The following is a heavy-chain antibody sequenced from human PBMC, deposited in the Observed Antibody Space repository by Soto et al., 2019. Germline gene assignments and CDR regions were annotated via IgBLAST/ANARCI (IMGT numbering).Heavy chain of an antibody. CDR1: GNTLSGLP. J-gene: IGHJ4*02. Sequence: ASVKVSCKVSGNTLSGLPMHWVRQAPGKGLEWMGWINPNSGGTNYAQKFQGRVTMTRDTSISTAYMELSRLRSDDTAVYYCARVNVVVVAATREYYFDYWGQGTLVTVSS. CDR3: ARVNVVVVAATREYYFDY. V-gene: IGHV1-2*02. CDR2: INPNSGGT. D-gene: IGHD2-15*01.